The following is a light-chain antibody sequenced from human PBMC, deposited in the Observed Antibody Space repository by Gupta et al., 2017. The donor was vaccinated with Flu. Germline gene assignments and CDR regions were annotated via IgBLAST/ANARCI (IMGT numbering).Light chain of an antibody. CDR2: GAS. CDR1: QGIRND. Sequence: GDRVTITCWASQGIRNDLGWYQQKPGRAPQLLIYGASHLQSGVPSRFTGGGSGTVFTLTINNLQPEDSATYYCLQDYDYPQTFGQGTRLAI. V-gene: IGKV1-6*01. J-gene: IGKJ2*01. CDR3: LQDYDYPQT.